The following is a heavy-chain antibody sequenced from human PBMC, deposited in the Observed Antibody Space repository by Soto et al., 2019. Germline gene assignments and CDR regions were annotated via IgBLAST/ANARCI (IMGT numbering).Heavy chain of an antibody. CDR2: ISRSGGAT. CDR3: GKDPNGDYVGGFEM. D-gene: IGHD4-17*01. J-gene: IGHJ3*02. CDR1: GFTFSNFA. Sequence: PGESLKISCAALGFTFSNFAMSWVRQAPGKGLEWVSGISRSGGATYDAGAVKGRFIVCRDNYRNMISLQMNSLRAEETAVYYCGKDPNGDYVGGFEMCGQGTMVTVSS. V-gene: IGHV3-23*01.